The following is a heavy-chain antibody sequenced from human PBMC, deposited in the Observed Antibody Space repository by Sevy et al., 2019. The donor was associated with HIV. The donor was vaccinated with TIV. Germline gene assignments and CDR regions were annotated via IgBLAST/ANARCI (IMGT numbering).Heavy chain of an antibody. CDR2: ISYDGSNK. V-gene: IGHV3-30-3*01. Sequence: GGSLRLSCAASGFTFSSYAMHWVRQAPGKGLEWVAVISYDGSNKYYADSVKGRFTISRDNSKNTLYLQMNSLRAEDTAVYYCARSKLLGINWFDPWGQGTLVTVSS. D-gene: IGHD2-15*01. CDR1: GFTFSSYA. J-gene: IGHJ5*02. CDR3: ARSKLLGINWFDP.